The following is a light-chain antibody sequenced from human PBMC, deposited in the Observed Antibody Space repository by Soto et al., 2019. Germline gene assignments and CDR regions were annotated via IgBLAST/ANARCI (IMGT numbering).Light chain of an antibody. CDR1: QSVSSY. V-gene: IGKV3-11*01. CDR2: DAS. J-gene: IGKJ2*01. CDR3: QQRSNWPPMYT. Sequence: EIVFTQSPSTLSLSPGERATLSCRASQSVSSYLAWYQRKPGQAPRLLIYDASNRATGIPARFSGSGSGTDFTLTISSLEPEDFAVYYCQQRSNWPPMYTFGQGTKVDIK.